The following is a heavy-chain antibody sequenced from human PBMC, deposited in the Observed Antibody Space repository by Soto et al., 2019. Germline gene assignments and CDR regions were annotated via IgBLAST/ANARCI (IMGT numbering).Heavy chain of an antibody. D-gene: IGHD6-19*01. V-gene: IGHV1-2*04. CDR1: GYTFTGYY. CDR2: INPNSGGT. J-gene: IGHJ4*02. Sequence: ASVKVSCKASGYTFTGYYMHWVRQAPGQGLEWMGWINPNSGGTNYAQKFQGWVTMTRDTSISTAYMELSRLRSDDTAVYYCARGVAVAPRYYFDYWGREPWSPSPQ. CDR3: ARGVAVAPRYYFDY.